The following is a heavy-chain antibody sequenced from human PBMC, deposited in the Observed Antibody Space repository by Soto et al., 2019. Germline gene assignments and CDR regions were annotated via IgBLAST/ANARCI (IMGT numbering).Heavy chain of an antibody. J-gene: IGHJ5*02. CDR1: GFTFSSYG. Sequence: PGGSLRLSCAASGFTFSSYGMHWVRQAPGKGLEWVAVIWYDGSNKYYADSVKGRFTISRDNSKNTLYLQMNSLRAEDTAVYYCARDLVPAANRDNWFDPWGQGTLVTVSS. CDR3: ARDLVPAANRDNWFDP. D-gene: IGHD2-2*01. CDR2: IWYDGSNK. V-gene: IGHV3-33*01.